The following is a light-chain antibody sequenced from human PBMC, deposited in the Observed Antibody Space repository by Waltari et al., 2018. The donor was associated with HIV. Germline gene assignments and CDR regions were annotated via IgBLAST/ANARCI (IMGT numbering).Light chain of an antibody. CDR3: SSYAGSNNLI. V-gene: IGLV2-8*01. CDR2: DVT. CDR1: RSDVGGYDY. J-gene: IGLJ2*01. Sequence: SALTPPISASGSPGQSVTISCHGTRSDVGGYDYVSWYQQHPGKAPKLMLYDVTKRPSGVPDRFSGSKSGSTASLTVSGLQAEDEADYYCSSYAGSNNLIFGGGTKLTVL.